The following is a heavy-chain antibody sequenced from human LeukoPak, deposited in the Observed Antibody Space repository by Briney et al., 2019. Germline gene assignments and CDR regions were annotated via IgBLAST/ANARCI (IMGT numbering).Heavy chain of an antibody. CDR3: LRDLLDAFDL. D-gene: IGHD3-3*01. J-gene: IGHJ3*01. CDR2: IMRTAADVT. V-gene: IGHV3-48*02. Sequence: GGSLRLSCAASGFTFSSYTMNWVRQAPGKGLEWISYIMRTAADVTSYADSVEGRFTISRDDAKNSLYLQMNSLRDDDTAVYYLLRDLLDAFDLWGQGTMVTVSS. CDR1: GFTFSSYT.